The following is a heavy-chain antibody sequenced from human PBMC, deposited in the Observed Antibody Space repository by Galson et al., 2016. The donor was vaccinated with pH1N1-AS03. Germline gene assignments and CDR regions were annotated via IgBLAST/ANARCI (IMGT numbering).Heavy chain of an antibody. V-gene: IGHV1-2*02. CDR1: GYVFSDYY. Sequence: SVKVSCKASGYVFSDYYIHWVRQAPGQGLEWMGWINPNSGGTLYAPKFQGRVTITRDTSIRTAFMEVTWLTSDDTAVYYCARPLTSGFCSSGGFDCYGINPYYFDHWGQGTLVTVSS. CDR2: INPNSGGT. CDR3: ARPLTSGFCSSGGFDCYGINPYYFDH. D-gene: IGHD2-15*01. J-gene: IGHJ4*02.